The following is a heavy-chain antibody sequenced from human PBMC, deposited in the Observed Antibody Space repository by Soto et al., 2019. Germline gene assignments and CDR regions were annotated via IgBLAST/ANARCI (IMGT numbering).Heavy chain of an antibody. Sequence: EVQLLESGGGLVRPGGSLRLSCAASGFTFSSYAMSWVRQAPGKGLEWVSAISGSGGSTYYADSVKGRFTISRDNSKNTLYLQMNSLRAEDTAVHYCAKQAFSSGKARSYDYWGQGTLVTVSS. CDR1: GFTFSSYA. CDR2: ISGSGGST. D-gene: IGHD6-19*01. CDR3: AKQAFSSGKARSYDY. J-gene: IGHJ4*02. V-gene: IGHV3-23*01.